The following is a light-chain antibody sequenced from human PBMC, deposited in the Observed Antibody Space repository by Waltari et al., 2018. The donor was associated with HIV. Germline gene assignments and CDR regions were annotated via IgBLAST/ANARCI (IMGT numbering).Light chain of an antibody. CDR3: SVWDDTLSGPV. V-gene: IGLV1-47*01. Sequence: QSELTQPPSTSGTPGQRVTISCSGTTPNIGSNYVSWYQRLPGTARKVFIYRDNQRPSGVPARFSGSESGTSASLAISGLRSEDEADYFCSVWDDTLSGPVFGGGTRLTVL. CDR2: RDN. J-gene: IGLJ3*02. CDR1: TPNIGSNY.